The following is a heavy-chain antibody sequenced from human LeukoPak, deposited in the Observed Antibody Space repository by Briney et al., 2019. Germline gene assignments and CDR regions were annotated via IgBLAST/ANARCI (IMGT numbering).Heavy chain of an antibody. D-gene: IGHD2-21*01. CDR1: GGSLSSGGYY. CDR2: IYYTGSI. CDR3: ARVPSVIDAFDI. J-gene: IGHJ3*02. V-gene: IGHV4-31*03. Sequence: PSETLSLTCTVSGGSLSSGGYYWSWIRQHPGKGLEWIAYIYYTGSIYYNPSLKSRLTISVDTSKNHFSLRLGSLTAADTAVYYCARVPSVIDAFDIWGEGRKVTVSS.